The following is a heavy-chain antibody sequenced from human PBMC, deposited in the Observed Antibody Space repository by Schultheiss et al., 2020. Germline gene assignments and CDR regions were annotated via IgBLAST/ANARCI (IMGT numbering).Heavy chain of an antibody. CDR2: IRSKANSYAT. CDR3: ARDRIQLWPNYYGMDV. J-gene: IGHJ6*01. Sequence: WGSLRLSCAASGFTFSGSAMHWVRQASGKGLEWVGRIRSKANSYATAYAASVKGRFTISRDDSKNTAYLQMNSLKTEDTAVYYCARDRIQLWPNYYGMDVWGQGTTVTVS. V-gene: IGHV3-73*01. D-gene: IGHD5-18*01. CDR1: GFTFSGSA.